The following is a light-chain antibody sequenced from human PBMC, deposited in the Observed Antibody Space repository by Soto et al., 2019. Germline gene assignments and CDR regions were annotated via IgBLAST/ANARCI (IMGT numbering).Light chain of an antibody. J-gene: IGLJ3*02. CDR3: LLYFGSVSLV. Sequence: QTVVTQEPSLTVSPGGTVTLTCASSDGEVTSDHYPTWFQQKPGQPPRALIYSTSNRHSWTPARFSGSLLGGKAALTLSGVQPEDEADYYCLLYFGSVSLVFGGGTKLTVL. CDR1: DGEVTSDHY. CDR2: STS. V-gene: IGLV7-43*01.